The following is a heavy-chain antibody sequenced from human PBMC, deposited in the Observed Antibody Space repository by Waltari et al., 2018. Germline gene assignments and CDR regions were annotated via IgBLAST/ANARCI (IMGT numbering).Heavy chain of an antibody. V-gene: IGHV4-30-4*08. J-gene: IGHJ4*02. D-gene: IGHD3-3*01. CDR2: IYYSGST. CDR3: ARGVTIFGVGNYFDY. Sequence: QVQLQESGPGLVKPSQTLSLTCTVSGGSISSGDYYWSWIRQPPGKGLEWIGYIYYSGSTYYNPSLKSRVTISVDTSKNQFSLKLSSVTAADTAVYYCARGVTIFGVGNYFDYWGQGTLVTVSS. CDR1: GGSISSGDYY.